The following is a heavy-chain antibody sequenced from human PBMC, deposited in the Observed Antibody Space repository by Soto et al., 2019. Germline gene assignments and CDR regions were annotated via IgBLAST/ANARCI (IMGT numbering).Heavy chain of an antibody. CDR3: ARDLELGYCSGGSCCAYYYYYVTDV. J-gene: IGHJ6*02. CDR1: GYTFTSYA. CDR2: INAGNGNT. Sequence: DSVKVCCKASGYTFTSYAMHWVRQAPGQRLEWMGWINAGNGNTKYSQKFQGRVTITRDTSASTAYMELSSLRSEDTAVYYCARDLELGYCSGGSCCAYYYYYVTDVSGQAPTCSVSS. V-gene: IGHV1-3*01. D-gene: IGHD2-15*01.